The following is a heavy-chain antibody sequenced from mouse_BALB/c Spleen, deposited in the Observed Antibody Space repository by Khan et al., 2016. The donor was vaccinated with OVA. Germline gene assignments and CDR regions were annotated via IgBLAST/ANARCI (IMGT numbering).Heavy chain of an antibody. CDR1: GFSLTSYG. CDR2: IWGDGST. CDR3: AKWGNSYYAMDY. Sequence: QMQLEESGPGLVAPSQSLSITCTVSGFSLTSYGVSWVRQPPGKGLEWLGVIWGDGSTNYHSALKSRLSISKDNSTSQVFLKLHSLQTDDTATYYCAKWGNSYYAMDYWGQGTSVTVSS. V-gene: IGHV2-3*01. J-gene: IGHJ4*01. D-gene: IGHD2-1*01.